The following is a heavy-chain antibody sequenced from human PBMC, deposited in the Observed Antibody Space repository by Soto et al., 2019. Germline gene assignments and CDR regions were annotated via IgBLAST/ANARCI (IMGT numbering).Heavy chain of an antibody. Sequence: QVQLVESGGGVVQPGRSLRLSCEASGFTFSSYAMHWVRQAPGKGLEWVAVISYDGSNKYYADAVKGRFTISRDNSKNTVDLQMNSLRAEDTAVYYCASPITIFGVVIRGGMDVWGQGTTVTVSS. D-gene: IGHD3-3*01. CDR1: GFTFSSYA. CDR3: ASPITIFGVVIRGGMDV. V-gene: IGHV3-30-3*01. J-gene: IGHJ6*02. CDR2: ISYDGSNK.